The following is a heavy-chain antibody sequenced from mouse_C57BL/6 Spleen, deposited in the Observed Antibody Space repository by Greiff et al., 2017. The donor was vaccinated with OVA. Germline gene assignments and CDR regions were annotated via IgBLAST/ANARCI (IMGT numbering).Heavy chain of an antibody. CDR3: AREEVLDDMDY. Sequence: EVQLQQSGPELVKPGDSVKISCKASGYSFTGYFMNWVMQSHGKSLEWIGRINPYNGDTFYNQKFNGKATLTVDKSSSTAHMELRSLTSEDSAVYDCAREEVLDDMDYWGQGTTLTVSS. J-gene: IGHJ2*01. CDR2: INPYNGDT. CDR1: GYSFTGYF. D-gene: IGHD2-12*01. V-gene: IGHV1-20*01.